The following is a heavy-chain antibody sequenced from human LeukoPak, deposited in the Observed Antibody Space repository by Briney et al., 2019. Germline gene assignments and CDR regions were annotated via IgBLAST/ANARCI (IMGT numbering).Heavy chain of an antibody. D-gene: IGHD2-21*01. Sequence: ASVKVSCKTSGYTFTSHGISWVRQAPGEGLEWVGWISANNGDKNYAEKMQGRLTMTTDTSTSTAYMELRSLSYDDTATYYCAKDWPTVIADYWGQGTLVTVSS. V-gene: IGHV1-18*01. CDR2: ISANNGDK. J-gene: IGHJ4*02. CDR3: AKDWPTVIADY. CDR1: GYTFTSHG.